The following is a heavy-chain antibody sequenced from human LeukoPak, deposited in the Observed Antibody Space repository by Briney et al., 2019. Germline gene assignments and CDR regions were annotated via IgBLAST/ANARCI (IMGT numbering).Heavy chain of an antibody. CDR1: GYTFTSYG. CDR3: ASVGDSYGYGRYYYYGMDV. D-gene: IGHD5-18*01. Sequence: ASVKVSCKASGYTFTSYGINWVRQATGQGLEWMGWMNPNSGNTGYAQKFQGRVTMTRNTSISTAYMELSSLRSEDTAVYYCASVGDSYGYGRYYYYGMDVWGQGTTVTVSS. CDR2: MNPNSGNT. V-gene: IGHV1-8*02. J-gene: IGHJ6*02.